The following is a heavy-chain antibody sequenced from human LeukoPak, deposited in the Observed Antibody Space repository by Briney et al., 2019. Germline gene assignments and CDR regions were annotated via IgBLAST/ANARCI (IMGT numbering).Heavy chain of an antibody. CDR3: ARVGEAAAGPRYYMDV. Sequence: GGSLRLSCAATGFTFSSYWMHSVGQAPRKWPAWVSRINNDGSGTTYADSVKGRFTISRDDAKNTLYLQMNSLRAEDTAVYYCARVGEAAAGPRYYMDVWGKGTTVTVSS. CDR1: GFTFSSYW. CDR2: INNDGSGT. D-gene: IGHD6-13*01. V-gene: IGHV3-74*01. J-gene: IGHJ6*03.